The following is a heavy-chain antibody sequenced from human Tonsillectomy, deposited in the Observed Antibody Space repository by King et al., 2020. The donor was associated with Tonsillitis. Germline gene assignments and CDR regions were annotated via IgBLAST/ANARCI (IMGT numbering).Heavy chain of an antibody. Sequence: VQLVESGGGLVKPGGSLRLSCAASGFTFSSYNMNWVRQAPGKGLEWVSSISRSSDYIYNADSVKGRFTISRDNAKNSLSLQMNSLRAEDTGVYYCESAVSGHHTIFGVVTEYYFDYWCLGTLVTVSS. J-gene: IGHJ4*02. D-gene: IGHD3-3*01. V-gene: IGHV3-21*01. CDR3: ESAVSGHHTIFGVVTEYYFDY. CDR1: GFTFSSYN. CDR2: ISRSSDYI.